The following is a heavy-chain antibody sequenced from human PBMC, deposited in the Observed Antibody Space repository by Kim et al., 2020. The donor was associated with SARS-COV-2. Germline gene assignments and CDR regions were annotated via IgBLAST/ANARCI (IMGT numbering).Heavy chain of an antibody. CDR3: AKNEGGVATTGVFDF. V-gene: IGHV3-23*01. Sequence: ADSVKGRFTTSRERSKNTLYLEMSSLRVDDTGIYYCAKNEGGVATTGVFDFWGQGTLVTVSS. J-gene: IGHJ4*02. D-gene: IGHD1-1*01.